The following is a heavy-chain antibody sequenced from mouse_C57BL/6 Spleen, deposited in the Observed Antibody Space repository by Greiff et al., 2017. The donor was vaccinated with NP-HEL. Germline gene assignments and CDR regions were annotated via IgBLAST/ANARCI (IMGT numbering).Heavy chain of an antibody. J-gene: IGHJ2*01. V-gene: IGHV1-19*01. Sequence: EVQLQQSGPVLVKPGASVKMSCKASGYTFTDYYMNWVKQSHGKSLEWIGVINPYNGGTSYNQKFKGKATLTVDKSSSTAYMQLSSLTYEDSAVYYCAKGVAAQALFDYWGQGTTLTVSS. CDR2: INPYNGGT. CDR3: AKGVAAQALFDY. CDR1: GYTFTDYY. D-gene: IGHD3-2*02.